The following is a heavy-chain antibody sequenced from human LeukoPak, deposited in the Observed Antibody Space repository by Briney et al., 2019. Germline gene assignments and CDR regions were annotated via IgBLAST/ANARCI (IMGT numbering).Heavy chain of an antibody. V-gene: IGHV1-2*02. CDR2: INPNSGGT. CDR3: ARVDIVVVPALYYYYYGMDV. Sequence: ASVKVSCKASGYTFTGYYMHWVRRAPGQGLEWMGWINPNSGGTNYAQKFQGRVTMTRDTSISTAYMELSRLRSDDTAVYYCARVDIVVVPALYYYYYGMDVWGQGTTVTVSS. CDR1: GYTFTGYY. D-gene: IGHD2-2*03. J-gene: IGHJ6*02.